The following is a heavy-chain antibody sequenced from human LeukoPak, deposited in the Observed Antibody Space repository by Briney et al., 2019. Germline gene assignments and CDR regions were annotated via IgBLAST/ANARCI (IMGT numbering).Heavy chain of an antibody. CDR2: ISYDGSNK. J-gene: IGHJ4*02. D-gene: IGHD6-13*01. V-gene: IGHV3-30-3*01. Sequence: GGSLRLSCAASGFTFSSYAMHWVRQAPGKGLEWGAVISYDGSNKYYADSVKGRFTISRDNSKTTLYLQMNSLRAEDTAVYYCARPRWAAAGTRGVVLDYWGQGTLVTVSS. CDR1: GFTFSSYA. CDR3: ARPRWAAAGTRGVVLDY.